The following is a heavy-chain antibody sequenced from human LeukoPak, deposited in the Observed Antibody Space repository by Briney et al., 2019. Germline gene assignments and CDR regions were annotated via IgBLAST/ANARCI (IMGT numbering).Heavy chain of an antibody. CDR3: ARGQVTMVRGVSGDYYYYYMDV. J-gene: IGHJ6*03. Sequence: ASVKVSCKASGGTFSSYAISWVRQAPGQGLEWMGGIIPIFGTANYAQKFQGRVTITADESTSTAYMELSSLRSEDTAVYYCARGQVTMVRGVSGDYYYYYMDVWGKGTTVTVSS. V-gene: IGHV1-69*13. CDR1: GGTFSSYA. CDR2: IIPIFGTA. D-gene: IGHD3-10*01.